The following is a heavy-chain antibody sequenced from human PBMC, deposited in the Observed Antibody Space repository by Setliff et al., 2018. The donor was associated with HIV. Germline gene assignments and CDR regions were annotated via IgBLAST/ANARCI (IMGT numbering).Heavy chain of an antibody. CDR3: ARGGTIFGVVISNYYYMDV. D-gene: IGHD3-3*01. J-gene: IGHJ6*03. CDR2: INPNSGGT. CDR1: GYTFTGYY. V-gene: IGHV1-2*02. Sequence: SVKVSCKASGYTFTGYYMHWVRQAPGQGLEWMGWINPNSGGTNYAQKFQGRVTMTRDTSISTAYMELSRLRSDDTAVYYCARGGTIFGVVISNYYYMDVWGKGTTVTSP.